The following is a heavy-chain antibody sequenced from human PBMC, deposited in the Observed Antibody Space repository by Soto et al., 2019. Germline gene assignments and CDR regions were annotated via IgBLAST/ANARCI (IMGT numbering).Heavy chain of an antibody. CDR1: GFTFSSYA. Sequence: GGSLRLSCAASGFTFSSYAMSWVRQAPGKGLEWASAISGSGGSTYYADSVKGRFTISRDNSKNTLYLQMNSLRAEDPAVYDCAKCRVAGTDTFDIWGQGTMVPVSS. V-gene: IGHV3-23*01. D-gene: IGHD6-19*01. CDR3: AKCRVAGTDTFDI. CDR2: ISGSGGST. J-gene: IGHJ3*02.